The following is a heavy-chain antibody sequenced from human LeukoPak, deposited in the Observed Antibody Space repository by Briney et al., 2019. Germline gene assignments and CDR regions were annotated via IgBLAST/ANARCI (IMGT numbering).Heavy chain of an antibody. CDR2: IKQDGSEK. J-gene: IGHJ4*02. CDR3: AKDIQLGDSSGYMGDYFDY. CDR1: GFTFSSYW. V-gene: IGHV3-7*03. Sequence: PGGSLRLSCAASGFTFSSYWMSWVRQAPGKGLEWVANIKQDGSEKYYVDSVKGRFTISRDNAKNSLYLQMNSLRAEDTAVYYCAKDIQLGDSSGYMGDYFDYWGQGTLVTVSS. D-gene: IGHD3-22*01.